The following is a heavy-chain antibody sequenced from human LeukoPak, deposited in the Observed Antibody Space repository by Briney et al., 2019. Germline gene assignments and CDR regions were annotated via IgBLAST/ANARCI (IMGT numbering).Heavy chain of an antibody. CDR1: GESFSGYY. Sequence: PSHTLSLTYAVYGESFSGYYWIWIRQPSAKGLEWIGEINHSGSTNYNPSLKSRVTISVDTSKDQLSLKLSSVPAAEKAVYYCARVRYYDFWSGYSDVFDIWGQGTMVTVCS. J-gene: IGHJ3*02. CDR2: INHSGST. CDR3: ARVRYYDFWSGYSDVFDI. V-gene: IGHV4-34*01. D-gene: IGHD3-3*01.